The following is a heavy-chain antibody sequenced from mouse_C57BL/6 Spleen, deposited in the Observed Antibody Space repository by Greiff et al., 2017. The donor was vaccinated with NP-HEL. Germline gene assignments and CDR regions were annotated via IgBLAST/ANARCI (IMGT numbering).Heavy chain of an antibody. CDR3: ARSNYSVPLAY. J-gene: IGHJ2*01. V-gene: IGHV1-39*01. CDR2: IHPNYGTT. Sequence: EVQGVESGPELVKPGASVTISCKASGYSFTDYNMNWVKQSNGKSLEWIGVIHPNYGTTSYNQQFKGQATLTVDQSSSTAYMQLNSLTSEDSAVYYCARSNYSVPLAYWGQGTTLTVSS. D-gene: IGHD2-1*01. CDR1: GYSFTDYN.